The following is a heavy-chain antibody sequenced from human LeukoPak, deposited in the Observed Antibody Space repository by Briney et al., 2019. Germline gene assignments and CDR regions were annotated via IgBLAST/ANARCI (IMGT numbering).Heavy chain of an antibody. D-gene: IGHD6-13*01. V-gene: IGHV3-23*01. CDR2: ISGSGDST. CDR3: VKSRYGAATGRGNWFDP. J-gene: IGHJ5*02. CDR1: GFTFSSYA. Sequence: PGGSLRLSCAASGFTFSSYAMSWIRQAPGEGLEWVSTISGSGDSTYYADSVKGRFTISRDNSKNTLYLQMNSLRGEDTAVYYCVKSRYGAATGRGNWFDPWGQGTLVTVSS.